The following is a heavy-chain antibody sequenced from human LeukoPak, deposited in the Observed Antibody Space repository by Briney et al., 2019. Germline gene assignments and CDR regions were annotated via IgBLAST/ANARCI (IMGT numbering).Heavy chain of an antibody. D-gene: IGHD2-21*02. Sequence: GGSLRLSCAASGFTFSSYWMSWVRQAPGKGLEWVANIKQDGSEKYYVDSVKGRFTISRDNAKNSLYLQMNSLRAEDTALYYCAKGWQYCGGDCSCFDYWGQGILVTVSS. J-gene: IGHJ4*02. CDR1: GFTFSSYW. V-gene: IGHV3-7*03. CDR2: IKQDGSEK. CDR3: AKGWQYCGGDCSCFDY.